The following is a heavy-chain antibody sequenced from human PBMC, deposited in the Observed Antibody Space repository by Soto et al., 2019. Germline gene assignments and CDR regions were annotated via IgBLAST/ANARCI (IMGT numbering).Heavy chain of an antibody. CDR2: IIPIFGTA. V-gene: IGHV1-69*13. CDR1: GGTFSSYA. D-gene: IGHD3-22*01. Sequence: SVKVSCKASGGTFSSYAISWVRQAPGQGLEWMGGIIPIFGTANYAQKSQGRVTITADESTSTAYMELSSLRSEDTAVYYCARATLASYYYDSSGYPPDYWGQGTLVTVSS. J-gene: IGHJ4*02. CDR3: ARATLASYYYDSSGYPPDY.